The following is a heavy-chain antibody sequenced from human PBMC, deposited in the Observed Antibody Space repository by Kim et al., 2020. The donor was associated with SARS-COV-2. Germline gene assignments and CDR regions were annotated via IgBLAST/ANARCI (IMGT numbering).Heavy chain of an antibody. V-gene: IGHV4-34*01. CDR1: GGSFSGYY. J-gene: IGHJ4*02. D-gene: IGHD3-10*01. CDR3: ARGWFVPFYY. Sequence: SETLSLTCAVYGGSFSGYYWSWIRQPPGKGLEWIGEINHSGSTNYNPSLKSRVTISVDTSKNQFSLKLSSVTAADTAVYYCARGWFVPFYYWGQGTLVTVSS. CDR2: INHSGST.